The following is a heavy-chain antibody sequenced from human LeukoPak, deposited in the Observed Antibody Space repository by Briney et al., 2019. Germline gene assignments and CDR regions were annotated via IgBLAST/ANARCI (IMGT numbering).Heavy chain of an antibody. CDR1: GGTFSSYA. Sequence: EASVKVSCKASGGTFSSYAISWVRQAPGQGLEWMGRIIPIFGTANCAQKFQGRVTITTDESTSTAYMELSSLRSEDTAVYYCARGPGYCSGGSCYSGLAEYFQRWGQGTLVTVSS. V-gene: IGHV1-69*05. CDR2: IIPIFGTA. CDR3: ARGPGYCSGGSCYSGLAEYFQR. J-gene: IGHJ1*01. D-gene: IGHD2-15*01.